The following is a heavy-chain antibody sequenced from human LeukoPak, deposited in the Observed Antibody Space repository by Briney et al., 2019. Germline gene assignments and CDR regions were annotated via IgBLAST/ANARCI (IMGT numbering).Heavy chain of an antibody. D-gene: IGHD3-10*01. Sequence: GGSLRLSCGASGFTFSSHWMHWVRQAPGKGLVWVSRISSDGSSTNYADSVKGRFTISRDIAKNTLYLQMNSLRAEDTAVYYCARAPITMVRGVIIYYYGMDVWGQGTTVTVSS. CDR3: ARAPITMVRGVIIYYYGMDV. CDR2: ISSDGSST. CDR1: GFTFSSHW. V-gene: IGHV3-74*01. J-gene: IGHJ6*02.